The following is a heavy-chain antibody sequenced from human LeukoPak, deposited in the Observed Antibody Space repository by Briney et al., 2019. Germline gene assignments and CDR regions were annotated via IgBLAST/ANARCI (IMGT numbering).Heavy chain of an antibody. CDR3: ARGPMNIVVVVAATYFDY. D-gene: IGHD2-15*01. CDR2: INHSGST. Sequence: SETLSLTCAVYGGSFSGYYWSWIRQPPGKGLEWIGEINHSGSTNYNPSLKSRVTISVDTSKNQFSLKLSSVTAADTAVYYCARGPMNIVVVVAATYFDYWGQGTLVTVSS. V-gene: IGHV4-34*01. CDR1: GGSFSGYY. J-gene: IGHJ4*02.